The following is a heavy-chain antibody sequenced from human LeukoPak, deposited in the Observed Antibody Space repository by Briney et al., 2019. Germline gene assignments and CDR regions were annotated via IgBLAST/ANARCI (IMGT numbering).Heavy chain of an antibody. CDR2: IIPILGIA. Sequence: SVKVSCKASGGTFSSYAISWVRQAPGQGLEWMGRIIPILGIANYAQKFQGRVTITADKSTSTAYMELSSLRSEDAAVYYCARDTSGGSVVTALYYYYGMDVWGQGTTVTVSS. CDR1: GGTFSSYA. V-gene: IGHV1-69*04. CDR3: ARDTSGGSVVTALYYYYGMDV. D-gene: IGHD2-21*02. J-gene: IGHJ6*02.